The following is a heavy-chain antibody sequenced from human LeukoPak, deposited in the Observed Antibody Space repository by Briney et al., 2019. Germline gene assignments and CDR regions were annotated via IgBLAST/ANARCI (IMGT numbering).Heavy chain of an antibody. CDR1: GFIFNNYE. CDR2: ISRSGSDI. Sequence: GGSPRLSCAASGFIFNNYEMKWVRQAPGKGLEWVSSISRSGSDIHYADSVKGRFAISRDNAKNSLYLQMNSLTAEDTAVYYCARDLAYDYNYFYYGLDVWGQGTTVTVSS. V-gene: IGHV3-48*03. J-gene: IGHJ6*02. CDR3: ARDLAYDYNYFYYGLDV. D-gene: IGHD5-24*01.